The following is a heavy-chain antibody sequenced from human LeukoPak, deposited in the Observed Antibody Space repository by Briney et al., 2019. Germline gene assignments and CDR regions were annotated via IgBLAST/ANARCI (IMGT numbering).Heavy chain of an antibody. CDR1: GGSISSYY. J-gene: IGHJ6*02. D-gene: IGHD3-22*01. CDR3: ARYYYDSSGYYYYYYGMDV. Sequence: PSETLSLTCAVSGGSISSYYWSWIRQPPGKGLEWIGYIYYSGSTNYNPSLKSRVTISVDTSKNQFPLKLNSVTAADTAVYYCARYYYDSSGYYYYYYGMDVWGQGTTVTVSS. CDR2: IYYSGST. V-gene: IGHV4-59*01.